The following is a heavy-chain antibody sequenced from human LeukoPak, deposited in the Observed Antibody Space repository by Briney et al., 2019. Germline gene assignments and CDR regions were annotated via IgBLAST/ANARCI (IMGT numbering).Heavy chain of an antibody. V-gene: IGHV3-30*03. D-gene: IGHD2-2*01. CDR1: GFTISTYG. CDR3: AREYCSSTSCYLHYGMDV. CDR2: ISYDGSDK. Sequence: PGGSLRLSCAASGFTISTYGMHWVRQAPGKGLEWVALISYDGSDKYYADSVKGRFTISRDNSKNTLYLQMNSLRAEDTAVYYCAREYCSSTSCYLHYGMDVWGQGTTVTVSS. J-gene: IGHJ6*02.